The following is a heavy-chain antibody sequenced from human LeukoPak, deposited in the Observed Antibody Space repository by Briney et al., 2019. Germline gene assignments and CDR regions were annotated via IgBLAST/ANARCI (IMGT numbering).Heavy chain of an antibody. CDR1: GYTFTSYG. CDR2: ISAYIGNT. V-gene: IGHV1-18*04. Sequence: ASVKVSCKASGYTFTSYGISWVRQAPGQGLEWMGWISAYIGNTNYAQKLQGRVTMTTDTSTSTAYMELRSLRSDDTAVYYCARDFTNYSGYEQFDYWGQGTLVTVSS. D-gene: IGHD5-12*01. J-gene: IGHJ4*02. CDR3: ARDFTNYSGYEQFDY.